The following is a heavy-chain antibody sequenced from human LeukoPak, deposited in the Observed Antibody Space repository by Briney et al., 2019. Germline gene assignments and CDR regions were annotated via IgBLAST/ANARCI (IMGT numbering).Heavy chain of an antibody. CDR1: GFTFSSYA. J-gene: IGHJ4*02. V-gene: IGHV3-23*01. CDR2: ISGSGGST. CDR3: ALSPYYYDSSGYYVY. D-gene: IGHD3-22*01. Sequence: QPGGSLRLSCAASGFTFSSYAMSWVRQAPGKGLEWVSAISGSGGSTYYADSVKGRFTISRDNSKNTLYLQMNSLRAEDTAVYYCALSPYYYDSSGYYVYWGQGTLVTVSS.